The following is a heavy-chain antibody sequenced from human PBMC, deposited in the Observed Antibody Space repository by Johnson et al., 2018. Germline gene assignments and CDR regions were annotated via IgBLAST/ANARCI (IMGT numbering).Heavy chain of an antibody. CDR2: INWNAGST. CDR3: ARVTRNYCYTTICFAQYFQH. CDR1: GFSFEDYG. D-gene: IGHD3-16*02. J-gene: IGHJ1*01. V-gene: IGHV3-20*04. Sequence: VQLQESGGGLLQPGGSLRLSCAASGFSFEDYGLSWVRQVPGKGLEWVAGINWNAGSTGYADSVKGRFPISRDNAQNSLYLQLKSLEVEDTALYYCARVTRNYCYTTICFAQYFQHWGQGTLVTVSS.